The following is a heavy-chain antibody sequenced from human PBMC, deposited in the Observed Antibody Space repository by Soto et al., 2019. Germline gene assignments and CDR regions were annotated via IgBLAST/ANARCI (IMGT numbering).Heavy chain of an antibody. CDR2: ISNDGINK. CDR3: ARGTHWGWLVGHNYYYGMDV. J-gene: IGHJ6*02. D-gene: IGHD6-19*01. V-gene: IGHV3-30-3*01. Sequence: QVQLVESGGGVVQPGRSLRLSCAASGFTFSNYAMHWVRQAPGKGLEWVALISNDGINKYYADSMKGRFTISRDNSKNTVFLQMNSLRAEDTAVYYCARGTHWGWLVGHNYYYGMDVWGQGTTVTVSS. CDR1: GFTFSNYA.